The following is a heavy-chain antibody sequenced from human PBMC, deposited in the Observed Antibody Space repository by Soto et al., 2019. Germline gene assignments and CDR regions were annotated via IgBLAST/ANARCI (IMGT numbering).Heavy chain of an antibody. CDR2: INHNGIT. J-gene: IGHJ4*02. D-gene: IGHD3-22*01. CDR3: ATYSSGPPGYLDY. CDR1: GYSISSTKW. Sequence: PSETLSLTCAVSGYSISSTKWGGWIRQPPGKRLEWIGYINHNGITYFNPSLKSRVTMSIDTSKNQLSLNLRSVTAVDTAVYYCATYSSGPPGYLDYWGQGILVTVSS. V-gene: IGHV4-28*01.